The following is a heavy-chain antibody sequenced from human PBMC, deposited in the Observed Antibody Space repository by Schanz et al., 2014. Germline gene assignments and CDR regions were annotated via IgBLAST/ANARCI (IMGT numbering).Heavy chain of an antibody. CDR2: VIPILGVT. CDR3: ARDGVDAAAGGYY. Sequence: QVQLVQSGADVKKPGSSVRVSCKASGGTFSRLTFSWVRQAPGQGLEWMGRVIPILGVTHYAQKFQGRVTMTRDTSTSTVYMELSSLRSEDTAVYYCARDGVDAAAGGYYWGQGTLVTVSS. J-gene: IGHJ4*02. D-gene: IGHD6-13*01. CDR1: GGTFSRLT. V-gene: IGHV1-69*08.